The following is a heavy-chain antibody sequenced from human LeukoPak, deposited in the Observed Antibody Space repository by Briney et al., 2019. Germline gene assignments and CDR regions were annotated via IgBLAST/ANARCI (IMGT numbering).Heavy chain of an antibody. CDR1: GYTFTSYY. D-gene: IGHD2-2*01. CDR2: INPSGGST. Sequence: GASVTVSCKASGYTFTSYYMHGVRQAPGRGLEWMGIINPSGGSTSYAQKFQGRVTMTRDTSTSTVYMELSSLRSEDTAVYYCARDSTSNKGYFDYWGQGTLVTVSS. V-gene: IGHV1-46*01. CDR3: ARDSTSNKGYFDY. J-gene: IGHJ4*02.